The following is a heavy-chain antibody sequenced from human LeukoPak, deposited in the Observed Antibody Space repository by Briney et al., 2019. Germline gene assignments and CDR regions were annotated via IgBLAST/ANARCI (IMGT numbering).Heavy chain of an antibody. CDR3: AREKSMSYSWFDP. V-gene: IGHV4-61*02. D-gene: IGHD1-26*01. CDR1: GGSISSGGYY. Sequence: SETLSLTCTVSGGSISSGGYYWSWIRQPAGKGLEWIGRIYTSGSTNYNPSLKSRVTMSVDTSKNQFSLKLSSVTAADTAVYYCAREKSMSYSWFDPWGQGTLVTVAS. CDR2: IYTSGST. J-gene: IGHJ5*02.